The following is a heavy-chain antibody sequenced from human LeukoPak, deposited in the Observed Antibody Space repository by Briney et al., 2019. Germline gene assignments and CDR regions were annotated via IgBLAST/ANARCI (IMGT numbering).Heavy chain of an antibody. Sequence: GGSLRLSCAASGFTFSIYDMHCVRQAPGKGMEWVAVISYDESNKYSADSVKGRFSISRDNSKNTLYLQMNSLRTEDTAVYYCAKGEAEMATTYYYVMDVWGQGTTVTVSS. J-gene: IGHJ6*02. CDR3: AKGEAEMATTYYYVMDV. CDR1: GFTFSIYD. D-gene: IGHD5-24*01. CDR2: ISYDESNK. V-gene: IGHV3-30*18.